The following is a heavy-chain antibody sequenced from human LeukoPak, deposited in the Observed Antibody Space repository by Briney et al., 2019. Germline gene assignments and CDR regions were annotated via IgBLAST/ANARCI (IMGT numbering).Heavy chain of an antibody. CDR2: INHSGST. Sequence: PSETLSLTCTVSGGSISSGSYYWSWIRQPPGKGLEWIGEINHSGSTNYNPSLKSRVTISVDTSKNQFSLNLNSVTAADTAVYYCARRPPSYSDNSGTYYLGGFDYWGQGTLVTVSS. V-gene: IGHV4-39*07. CDR1: GGSISSGSYY. J-gene: IGHJ4*02. CDR3: ARRPPSYSDNSGTYYLGGFDY. D-gene: IGHD3-10*01.